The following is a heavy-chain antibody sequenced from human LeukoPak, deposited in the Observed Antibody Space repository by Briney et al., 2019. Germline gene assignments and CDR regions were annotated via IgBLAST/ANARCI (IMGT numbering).Heavy chain of an antibody. J-gene: IGHJ4*02. Sequence: GGSLRPSCAASGFTFSSYAMSWVRQAPGKGLEWVSAISGSGGSTYYADSVKGRFTISRENSKNTLYLQMNSLRAEDTAVYYCAKGLDRHYDILTGYYNPFDYWGQGTLVTVSS. V-gene: IGHV3-23*01. D-gene: IGHD3-9*01. CDR2: ISGSGGST. CDR1: GFTFSSYA. CDR3: AKGLDRHYDILTGYYNPFDY.